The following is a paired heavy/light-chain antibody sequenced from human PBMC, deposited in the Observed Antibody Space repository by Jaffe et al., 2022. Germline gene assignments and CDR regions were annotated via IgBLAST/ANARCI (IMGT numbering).Heavy chain of an antibody. CDR1: GGSISSGGYS. J-gene: IGHJ4*02. D-gene: IGHD3-16*02. V-gene: IGHV4-30-2*01. Sequence: QLQLQESGSGLVKPSQTLSLTCAVSGGSISSGGYSWSWIRQPPGKGLEWIGYIYHSGSTYYNPSLKSRVTISVDRSKNQFSLKLSSVTAADTAVYYCARATLYDYIWGSYRIFDYWGQGTLVTVSS. CDR2: IYHSGST. CDR3: ARATLYDYIWGSYRIFDY.
Light chain of an antibody. V-gene: IGLV2-11*01. CDR1: SSDVGGYNY. J-gene: IGLJ2*01. CDR3: CSYAGKDVV. CDR2: DVS. Sequence: QSALTQPRSVSGSPGQSVTISCTGTSSDVGGYNYVSWYQQHPGKAPKLMIYDVSKRPSGVPDRFSGSKSGNTASLTISGLQAEDEADYYCCSYAGKDVVFGGGTKLTVL.